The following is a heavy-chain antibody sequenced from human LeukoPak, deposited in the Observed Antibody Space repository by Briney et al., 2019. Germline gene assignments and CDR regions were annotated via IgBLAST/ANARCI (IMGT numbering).Heavy chain of an antibody. J-gene: IGHJ4*02. CDR1: GFTFGDYW. CDR2: IKPDGSQT. Sequence: GGSLRLSCAASGFTFGDYWMSWVRQAPGKGLEWVANIKPDGSQTSFVDSLKGRFTISRDNAKNSLYLQMNSLRAEDTAVYYCAKERRVGATTPGYFDYWGQGTLVTVSS. D-gene: IGHD1-26*01. V-gene: IGHV3-7*01. CDR3: AKERRVGATTPGYFDY.